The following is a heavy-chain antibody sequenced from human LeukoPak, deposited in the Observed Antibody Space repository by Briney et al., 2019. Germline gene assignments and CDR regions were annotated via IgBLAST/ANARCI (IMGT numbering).Heavy chain of an antibody. J-gene: IGHJ5*02. CDR3: ASLRIAAAGQTWWFDP. Sequence: PSETLSLTCAVYGGSFTAYYWSWIRQPPGKGLEWVGEINHTGNTNYNPSLKSRVTISVDTSKDQFSLKLSSVTAADTAVYYCASLRIAAAGQTWWFDPWGQGTLVTVSS. CDR1: GGSFTAYY. D-gene: IGHD6-13*01. CDR2: INHTGNT. V-gene: IGHV4-34*01.